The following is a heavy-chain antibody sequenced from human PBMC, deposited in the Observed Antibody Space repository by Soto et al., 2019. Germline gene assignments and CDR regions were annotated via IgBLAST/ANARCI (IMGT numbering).Heavy chain of an antibody. CDR1: GGSINSGGYY. CDR3: ARRLYYDSSGFEGGGMDV. Sequence: SETLSLTCAVSGGSINSGGYYWSWIRQHPGKGLEWVGYIYYSGTTYYNPSLQSRLTISRDTPKNQFSLKLTSVTAADTAVYYCARRLYYDSSGFEGGGMDVWGQGTTVTVSS. D-gene: IGHD3-22*01. CDR2: IYYSGTT. J-gene: IGHJ6*02. V-gene: IGHV4-31*11.